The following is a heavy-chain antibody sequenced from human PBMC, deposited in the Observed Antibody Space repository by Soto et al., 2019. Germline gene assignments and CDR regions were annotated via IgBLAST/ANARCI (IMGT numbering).Heavy chain of an antibody. CDR1: GFTFDDYA. J-gene: IGHJ4*02. Sequence: EVQLVESGGGLVQPGRSLRLSCAASGFTFDDYAMHWVRQAPGKGLEWVSGISWNSGSIGYADSVKGRFTISRDNAKNSLYLQMNSLRAEDTALYYCAKDRNIVATTYTDYWGQGTLVTVSS. D-gene: IGHD5-12*01. CDR2: ISWNSGSI. CDR3: AKDRNIVATTYTDY. V-gene: IGHV3-9*01.